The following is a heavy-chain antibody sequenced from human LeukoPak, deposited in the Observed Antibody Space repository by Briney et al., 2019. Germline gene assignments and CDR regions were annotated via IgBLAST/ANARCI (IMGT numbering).Heavy chain of an antibody. CDR1: GYIFTTYW. CDR3: ARRGVYANDAFDI. J-gene: IGHJ3*02. V-gene: IGHV5-51*01. D-gene: IGHD2-8*01. Sequence: GESLKISRKGSGYIFTTYWIGWVRQMPGKGLEWMGIIYPGDSDTRYSPSFQGQVTISADKSISTAYLQWSSLKASDTAMYYCARRGVYANDAFDIWGQGTMVTVSS. CDR2: IYPGDSDT.